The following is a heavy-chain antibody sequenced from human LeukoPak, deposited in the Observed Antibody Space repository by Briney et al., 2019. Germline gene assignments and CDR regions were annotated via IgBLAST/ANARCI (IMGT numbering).Heavy chain of an antibody. J-gene: IGHJ4*02. CDR1: GFTFSSYA. V-gene: IGHV3-30*04. D-gene: IGHD5-18*01. Sequence: GGSLRLSCAASGFTFSSYAMHWVRQAPGKGLEWVAVISYDGSNKYYADSVKGRFTTSRDNSKNTLYLQMNSLRAEDTAVYYCARGGYSCAYWGQGTLVTVSS. CDR3: ARGGYSCAY. CDR2: ISYDGSNK.